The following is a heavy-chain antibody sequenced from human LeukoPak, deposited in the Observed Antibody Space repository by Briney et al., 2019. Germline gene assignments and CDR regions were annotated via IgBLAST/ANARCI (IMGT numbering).Heavy chain of an antibody. CDR2: IYSGGST. CDR3: ARGYDYVWGSYRYPFDY. CDR1: GFTVSSNY. J-gene: IGHJ4*02. V-gene: IGHV3-53*01. Sequence: GGSLRLSCAASGFTVSSNYMSWVRQAPGKGLEWFSIIYSGGSTYYADSVKGRFTISRDNSKNTLYLQMNSLRAEDTAVYYCARGYDYVWGSYRYPFDYWGQGTLVTVSS. D-gene: IGHD3-16*02.